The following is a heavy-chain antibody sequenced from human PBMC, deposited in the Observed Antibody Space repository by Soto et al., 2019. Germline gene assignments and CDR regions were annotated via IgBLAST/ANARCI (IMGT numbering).Heavy chain of an antibody. J-gene: IGHJ3*02. CDR2: IYYSGST. CDR1: GGSISSSSYY. CDR3: ATETEEPYAFDI. V-gene: IGHV4-39*01. D-gene: IGHD1-26*01. Sequence: SETLSLTCTVSGGSISSSSYYWGWIRQPPGKGLEWIGSIYYSGSTYYNPSLKSRVTISVDTSKNQFSLKLSSVTAADTAVYYCATETEEPYAFDIWGQGTMVTVSS.